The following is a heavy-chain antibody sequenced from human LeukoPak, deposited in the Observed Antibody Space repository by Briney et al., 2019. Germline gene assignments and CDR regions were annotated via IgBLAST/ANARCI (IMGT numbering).Heavy chain of an antibody. V-gene: IGHV3-30*18. CDR3: AQDVALPAAAYYFDY. J-gene: IGHJ4*02. Sequence: GRSLRLSCAASGFAFSSYVMHWVRQAPGKGLEWVAVISYNGGDKKYADSVKGRFTISRDTSKNTVYLEMNSLRAEDTAVYYCAQDVALPAAAYYFDYWGQGTLVTVSS. CDR1: GFAFSSYV. D-gene: IGHD2-21*01. CDR2: ISYNGGDK.